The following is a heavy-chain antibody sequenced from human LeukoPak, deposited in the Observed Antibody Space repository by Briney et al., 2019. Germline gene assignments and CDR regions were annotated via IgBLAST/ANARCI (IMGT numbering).Heavy chain of an antibody. V-gene: IGHV1-18*01. J-gene: IGHJ6*03. CDR2: ISAYNGNT. D-gene: IGHD4-17*01. CDR1: GYTFTTHG. Sequence: ASVKVSCKASGYTFTTHGISWVRQAPGQGLEWRGWISAYNGNTNYAQKFHGRVTMTTDTSTSTAYMELRRLRSDDTAVYYCARRGGKNYGDYVVYYYYKDVWGKGTTVTVSS. CDR3: ARRGGKNYGDYVVYYYYKDV.